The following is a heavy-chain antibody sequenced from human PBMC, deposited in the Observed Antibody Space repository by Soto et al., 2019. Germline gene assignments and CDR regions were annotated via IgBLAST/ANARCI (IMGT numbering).Heavy chain of an antibody. J-gene: IGHJ4*02. Sequence: NLSLTCNVSGFSISSGFYWGWVRQPPGKGLEWIGAIYHSGTTYFNPSLKSRVTMAIDTSKNQFSLSLASVAAADTAMYYCARGMNPQDYWGQGTLVTVSS. CDR3: ARGMNPQDY. CDR1: GFSISSGFY. D-gene: IGHD6-13*01. V-gene: IGHV4-38-2*02. CDR2: IYHSGTT.